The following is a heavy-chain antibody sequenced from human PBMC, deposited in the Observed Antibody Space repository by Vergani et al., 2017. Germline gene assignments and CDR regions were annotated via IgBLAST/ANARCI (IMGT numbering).Heavy chain of an antibody. V-gene: IGHV3-33*01. CDR1: GFSFGAYG. Sequence: QVQLVESGGGVVQPGRSLRLSCAASGFSFGAYGMHWVRQAPGKGLEWVAVIWLDGSQKYYADSLKGRFTISRDNSENTLYLHMNRLRAEDTAIYYCAREEGYFGSGSRPFDYWGQGIPVTVSS. J-gene: IGHJ4*02. D-gene: IGHD3-10*01. CDR3: AREEGYFGSGSRPFDY. CDR2: IWLDGSQK.